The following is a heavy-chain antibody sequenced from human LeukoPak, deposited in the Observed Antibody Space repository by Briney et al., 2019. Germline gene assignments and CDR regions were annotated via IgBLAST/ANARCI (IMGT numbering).Heavy chain of an antibody. V-gene: IGHV3-21*01. Sequence: GGSLRLSCAASGFTFSSYSMNWVRQAPGKGREWVSSISSSSSYIYYADSVKGRFTISRDNAKNSLYLQMNSLRAEDTAVYYCARVGNPNYDYYYYMDVWGKGTTVTVSS. CDR2: ISSSSSYI. J-gene: IGHJ6*03. CDR3: ARVGNPNYDYYYYMDV. CDR1: GFTFSSYS. D-gene: IGHD1-14*01.